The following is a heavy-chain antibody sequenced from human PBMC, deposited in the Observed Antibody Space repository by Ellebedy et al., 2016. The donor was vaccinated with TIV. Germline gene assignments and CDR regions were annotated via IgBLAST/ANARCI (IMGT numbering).Heavy chain of an antibody. J-gene: IGHJ4*02. V-gene: IGHV3-7*03. D-gene: IGHD1-1*01. CDR3: AGRAYNWNDGSLFDY. CDR2: IKQDGSEK. CDR1: GFTFSSYW. Sequence: GGSLRLSCAASGFTFSSYWMHWVRQAPGKGLEWVANIKQDGSEKYYVDSVKGRFTISRDNAKNSLYLQMNSLRAEDTAVYYCAGRAYNWNDGSLFDYWGQGTLVTVSS.